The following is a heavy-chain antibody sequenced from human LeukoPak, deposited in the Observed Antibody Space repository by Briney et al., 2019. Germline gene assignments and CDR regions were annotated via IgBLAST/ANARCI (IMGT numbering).Heavy chain of an antibody. CDR2: ISGSGGST. Sequence: GGSLRLSCAASGFTFSSYAMSWVRQAPGKGLEWVSAISGSGGSTYYADSVKGRFTISRDNSKNTLYLQMNSLRAEDTAVYYCANGGVWGSYRYPLYFDYWGQGTLVTVSS. CDR3: ANGGVWGSYRYPLYFDY. D-gene: IGHD3-16*02. V-gene: IGHV3-23*01. J-gene: IGHJ4*02. CDR1: GFTFSSYA.